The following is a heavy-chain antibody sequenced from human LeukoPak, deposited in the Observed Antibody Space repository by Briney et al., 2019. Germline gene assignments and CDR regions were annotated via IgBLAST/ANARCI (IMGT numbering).Heavy chain of an antibody. J-gene: IGHJ4*02. CDR3: ARASRDGYNQNFDH. Sequence: GESLKIPCKGLGYSFSSYWNAWVRQRPGKGLEWMGIIYPGGSETRYDPSFQGQVTISADSSTSTAYLQWSSLRASDTAMYYCARASRDGYNQNFDHWAERPLVTVSS. CDR1: GYSFSSYW. D-gene: IGHD5-24*01. V-gene: IGHV5-51*01. CDR2: IYPGGSET.